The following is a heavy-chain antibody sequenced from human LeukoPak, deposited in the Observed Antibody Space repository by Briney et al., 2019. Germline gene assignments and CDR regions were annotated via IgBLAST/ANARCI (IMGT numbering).Heavy chain of an antibody. D-gene: IGHD1-26*01. V-gene: IGHV3-48*04. Sequence: GGSLRLSCAASGFTFSSYSMNWVRQAPGKGLEWVSYISSSGSTIYYADSVKGRFTISRDNAKNSLYLQMNSLRAEDTAVYYCARDVDGSYFFDYWGQGTLVTVSS. CDR1: GFTFSSYS. J-gene: IGHJ4*02. CDR3: ARDVDGSYFFDY. CDR2: ISSSGSTI.